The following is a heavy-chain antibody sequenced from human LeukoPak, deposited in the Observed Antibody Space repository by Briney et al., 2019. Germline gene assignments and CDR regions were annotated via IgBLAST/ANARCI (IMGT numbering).Heavy chain of an antibody. V-gene: IGHV4-30-4*01. CDR1: GGSISSGDYY. D-gene: IGHD4-17*01. J-gene: IGHJ4*02. CDR2: IYYSGST. Sequence: PSETPSLTCTVSGGSISSGDYYWSWIRQPPGKGLEWIGYIYYSGSTYYNPSLKSRVTISVDTSKNQFSLKLSSVTAADTAVYYCARDRPPTVTPDPSGVWGQGTLVTVSS. CDR3: ARDRPPTVTPDPSGV.